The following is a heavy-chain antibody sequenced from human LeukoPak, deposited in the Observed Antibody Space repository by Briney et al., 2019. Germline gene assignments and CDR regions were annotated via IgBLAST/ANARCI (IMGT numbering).Heavy chain of an antibody. Sequence: SETLSLTCTVSGGSISSSSYYWSWIRQPPGKGLEWIGEINHSGSTSYNPSLKSRVIISVDTSKNQFSLKLTSVTAADTAVYYCARSFNTPDYWGQGTLVTVSS. V-gene: IGHV4-39*07. CDR3: ARSFNTPDY. CDR2: INHSGST. J-gene: IGHJ4*02. CDR1: GGSISSSSYY.